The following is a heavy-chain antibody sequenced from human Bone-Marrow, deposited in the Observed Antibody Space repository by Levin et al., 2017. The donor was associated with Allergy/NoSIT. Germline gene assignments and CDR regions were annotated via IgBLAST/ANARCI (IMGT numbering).Heavy chain of an antibody. J-gene: IGHJ3*01. CDR3: VKTSGGSYYDAFGV. Sequence: AGGSLRLSCVASGFKFDDYAMHWVRQAPGKGLEWVSSIGWNSDSIFYADSVKGRFTISRDNAKNSLFLRVNSLRPEDTAFYYCVKTSGGSYYDAFGVWGQGTMVTVSS. D-gene: IGHD2-15*01. CDR1: GFKFDDYA. CDR2: IGWNSDSI. V-gene: IGHV3-9*01.